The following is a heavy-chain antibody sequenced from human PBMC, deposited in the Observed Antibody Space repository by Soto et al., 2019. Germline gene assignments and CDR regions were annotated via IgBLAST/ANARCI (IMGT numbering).Heavy chain of an antibody. CDR2: IYYSGST. CDR1: GGSISSYY. J-gene: IGHJ6*04. V-gene: IGHV4-59*08. Sequence: SETLSLTCTVSGGSISSYYWSWIRQPPGKGLEWIGYIYYSGSTNYNPSLKSRVTISVDTSKNQFSLKLSSVTAADTAVYYCARQERPTAMVRGYYYYGMDVWGKGTTVTVS. CDR3: ARQERPTAMVRGYYYYGMDV. D-gene: IGHD5-18*01.